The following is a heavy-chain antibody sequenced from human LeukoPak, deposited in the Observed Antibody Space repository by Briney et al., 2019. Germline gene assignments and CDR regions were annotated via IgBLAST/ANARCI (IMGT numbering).Heavy chain of an antibody. CDR1: GFTFSGSA. CDR3: TRTDSSGWYHYYYYYMDV. Sequence: PGGSLRLSCAASGFTFSGSAMHWVRQASGKGLEWVGRIRSKANSYATAYAASVKGRFTISRDDSKNTAYLQMNSLKTEDTAVYYCTRTDSSGWYHYYYYYMDVWGKGTTVTVSS. J-gene: IGHJ6*03. D-gene: IGHD6-19*01. CDR2: IRSKANSYAT. V-gene: IGHV3-73*01.